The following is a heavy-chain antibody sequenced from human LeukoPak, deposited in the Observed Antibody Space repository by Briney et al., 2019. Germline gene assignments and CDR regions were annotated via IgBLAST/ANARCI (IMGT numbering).Heavy chain of an antibody. V-gene: IGHV3-23*01. D-gene: IGHD6-13*01. Sequence: GGSLRLSCAASGFTFSNYGMSWVRQAPGKGLEWVSTISGSGGNTYYADSVKGRFTISRDNSKNTLYLQMNSLRAEDTAVYYCAKDGPGYSSSWPGDNWFDPWGQGTLVTVSS. J-gene: IGHJ5*02. CDR1: GFTFSNYG. CDR2: ISGSGGNT. CDR3: AKDGPGYSSSWPGDNWFDP.